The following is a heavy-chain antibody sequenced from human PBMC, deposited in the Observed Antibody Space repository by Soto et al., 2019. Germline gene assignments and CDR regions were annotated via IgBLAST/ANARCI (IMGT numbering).Heavy chain of an antibody. D-gene: IGHD2-21*02. CDR2: SNAGNGNT. CDR3: ARDWRRVGVTAIQP. CDR1: GYTFTSYA. J-gene: IGHJ4*02. Sequence: QVQLVQSGAEVKKPGASVKVSCKASGYTFTSYAMHWVRQAPGQRLEWMGWSNAGNGNTKYSQKFQGRVTITRDTPASKAYMELSSLRSGDTAVYYCARDWRRVGVTAIQPWGQGTLVTVSS. V-gene: IGHV1-3*01.